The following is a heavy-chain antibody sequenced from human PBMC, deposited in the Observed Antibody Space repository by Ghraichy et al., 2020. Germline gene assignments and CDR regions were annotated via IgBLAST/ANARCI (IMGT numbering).Heavy chain of an antibody. CDR3: VRIPGGELPDY. Sequence: GGSLRLSCAASGFTFSNYWMDWVRQAPGKGLLWVSRVKSDGNSTTYADSVKGRFTISRDNTKNTLYLQMNSLRAEDSAVYYCVRIPGGELPDYWGQGALVIVSS. D-gene: IGHD1-26*01. CDR2: VKSDGNST. CDR1: GFTFSNYW. V-gene: IGHV3-74*03. J-gene: IGHJ4*02.